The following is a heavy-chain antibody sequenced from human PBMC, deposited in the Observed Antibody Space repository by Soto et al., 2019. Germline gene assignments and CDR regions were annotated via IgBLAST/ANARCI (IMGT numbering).Heavy chain of an antibody. CDR2: IIPIFGTA. V-gene: IGHV1-69*13. CDR1: GGTFSSFA. D-gene: IGHD2-2*01. Sequence: SVKVSCKASGGTFSSFAISWVRQAPGQGLEWMGGIIPIFGTANYAQKFQGRVTITADESTSTAYMEPSSLRSEDTAVYYCARDGYPLPVVPAAIFYYYFGMDVWGQGTTVTVSS. CDR3: ARDGYPLPVVPAAIFYYYFGMDV. J-gene: IGHJ6*02.